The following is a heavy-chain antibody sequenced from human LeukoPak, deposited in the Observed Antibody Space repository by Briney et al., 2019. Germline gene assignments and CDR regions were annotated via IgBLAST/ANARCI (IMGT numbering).Heavy chain of an antibody. CDR3: AKDITMVRGVPS. D-gene: IGHD3-10*01. CDR2: IYYSGST. J-gene: IGHJ4*02. Sequence: SETLSLTCTVSGGSISSYYWSWIRQPPGKGLEWIGYIYYSGSTNYNPSLKSRVTISVDTSKNQFSLKLSSVTAEDTALYYCAKDITMVRGVPSWGQGTLVTVSS. V-gene: IGHV4-59*01. CDR1: GGSISSYY.